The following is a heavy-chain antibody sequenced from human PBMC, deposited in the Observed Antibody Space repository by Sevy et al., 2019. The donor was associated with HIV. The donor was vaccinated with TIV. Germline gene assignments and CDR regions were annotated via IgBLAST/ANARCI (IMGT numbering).Heavy chain of an antibody. J-gene: IGHJ4*02. D-gene: IGHD6-6*01. CDR3: ARRFSSSSFLYYFDY. CDR1: GYSFTSYW. Sequence: GESLKISCKGSGYSFTSYWIGGVRQMPGKGLEWMGIIYPGDSDTRYSPSFQGQVTISADKSISTAYLQWSSLKASDTAMYYCARRFSSSSFLYYFDYWGQGTLVTVSS. V-gene: IGHV5-51*01. CDR2: IYPGDSDT.